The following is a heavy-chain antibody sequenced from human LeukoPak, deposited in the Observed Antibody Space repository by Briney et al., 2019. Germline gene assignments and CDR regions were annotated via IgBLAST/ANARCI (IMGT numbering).Heavy chain of an antibody. D-gene: IGHD6-13*01. V-gene: IGHV3-23*01. J-gene: IGHJ6*02. Sequence: PGGSLRLSCAASGFTFSSYAMSWVRQAPGKRLEWDSAIRGSGGSTYYGDSVKGRFPISRDNSKNTLYLQMNSLRAEDTAVYYCAKGNDSSSWGYYYSYYGMDVWGQGTTVTVSS. CDR3: AKGNDSSSWGYYYSYYGMDV. CDR1: GFTFSSYA. CDR2: IRGSGGST.